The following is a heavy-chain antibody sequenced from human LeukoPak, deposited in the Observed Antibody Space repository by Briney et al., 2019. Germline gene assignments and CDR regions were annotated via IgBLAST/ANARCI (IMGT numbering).Heavy chain of an antibody. J-gene: IGHJ6*02. CDR2: IYYIGST. CDR3: ARGPHYHDSSGYSPSYSYAMDV. D-gene: IGHD3-22*01. V-gene: IGHV4-59*11. CDR1: GGSISSHY. Sequence: SETLSLTCTVSGGSISSHYWSWIRQPPGKGLEWIGYIYYIGSTNYNPSLKSRVTISVDTSKSQFSLDLRSVTAADTAVYYCARGPHYHDSSGYSPSYSYAMDVWGQGTTVTVSS.